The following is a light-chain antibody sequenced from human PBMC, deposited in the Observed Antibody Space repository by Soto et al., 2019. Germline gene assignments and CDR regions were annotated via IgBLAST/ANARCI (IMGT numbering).Light chain of an antibody. CDR2: GAS. Sequence: EIVMTQSPATLSVAPGERATLSCSASQSVSSNLAWYQQKPGQARRLLVYGASYRANGITARFSGSGSGTDFTLTISRLEAEDFAVYYCLQYGRSPETFGQGPKV. CDR1: QSVSSN. J-gene: IGKJ1*01. CDR3: LQYGRSPET. V-gene: IGKV3-20*01.